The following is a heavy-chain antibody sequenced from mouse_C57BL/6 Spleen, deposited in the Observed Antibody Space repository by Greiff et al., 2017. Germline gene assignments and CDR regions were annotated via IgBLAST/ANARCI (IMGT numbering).Heavy chain of an antibody. Sequence: QVHVKQSGAELARPGASVKMSCKASGYTFTSYTMHWVKQRPGQGLEWIGYINPSSGYTKYNQKFKDKATLTADKSSSTAYMQLSSLTSEDSAVYYCAYGYDDYFDYWGQGTTLTVSS. CDR3: AYGYDDYFDY. CDR2: INPSSGYT. D-gene: IGHD2-2*01. J-gene: IGHJ2*01. V-gene: IGHV1-4*01. CDR1: GYTFTSYT.